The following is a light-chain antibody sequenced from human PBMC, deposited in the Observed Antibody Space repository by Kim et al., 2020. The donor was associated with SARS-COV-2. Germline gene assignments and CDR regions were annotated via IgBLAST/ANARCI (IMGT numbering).Light chain of an antibody. CDR3: QHYGGPTYT. CDR1: QSVRGSH. Sequence: LSIGERVALSWRASQSVRGSHLAWYQHRPGQAPRLLIYGASSRATGIPDRFSGSGSGTDFTLTIGRLEPEDVAVYYCQHYGGPTYTLGQGTKLEI. V-gene: IGKV3-20*01. J-gene: IGKJ2*01. CDR2: GAS.